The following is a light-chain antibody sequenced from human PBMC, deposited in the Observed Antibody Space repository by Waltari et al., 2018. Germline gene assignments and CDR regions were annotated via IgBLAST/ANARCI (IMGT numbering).Light chain of an antibody. CDR1: QSINSW. CDR3: QQYNLYSWT. V-gene: IGKV1-5*03. J-gene: IGKJ1*01. CDR2: KAS. Sequence: DIQMTQSPSTLSASVGDRVTITCRASQSINSWLAWYQQKPGKAPKLLISKASSLESGVPSRFSGSESGTEFTLSISSLQPDDFTTYYCQQYNLYSWTFGQGTKVEV.